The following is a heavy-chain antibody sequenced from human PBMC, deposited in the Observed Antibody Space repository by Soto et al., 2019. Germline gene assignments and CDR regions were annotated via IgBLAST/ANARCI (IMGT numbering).Heavy chain of an antibody. CDR1: GGSISGYY. CDR3: ARYPRLDC. V-gene: IGHV4-59*08. CDR2: IYYTGST. Sequence: PSETLSLTCTVSGGSISGYYWSWIRQPPGKRLEWIGYIYYTGSTNYNPSLRSRVTISIDTSKNQFSLQLSSVTAADTAVYFCARYPRLDCWGQGPWSPSPQ. J-gene: IGHJ4*02.